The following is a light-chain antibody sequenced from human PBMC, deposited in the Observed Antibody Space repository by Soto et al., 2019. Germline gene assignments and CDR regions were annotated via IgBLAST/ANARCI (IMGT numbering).Light chain of an antibody. CDR1: QDISDF. CDR3: QQYDDLPIT. CDR2: DAS. J-gene: IGKJ5*01. Sequence: DIQMTQSPSSRFASVGDRVTITCQASQDISDFLNLYQQKPGKAPKVLIYDASSLQAGVPSRFSGHGSGTHFTYTISSLQPDDSGIYYCQQYDDLPITFGQGTRLEIK. V-gene: IGKV1-33*01.